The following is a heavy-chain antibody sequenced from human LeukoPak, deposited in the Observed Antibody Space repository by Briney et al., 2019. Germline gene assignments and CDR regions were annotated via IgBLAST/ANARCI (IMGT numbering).Heavy chain of an antibody. CDR1: GYTFTGYY. CDR2: INPNSGGT. Sequence: ASVKVSCKASGYTFTGYYTHWVRQAPGQGLEWMGRINPNSGGTNYAQKFQGRVTMTRDTSISTAYMELSRLRSDDTAVYYCARVHTVYYGMDVWGQGTTVTVSS. V-gene: IGHV1-2*06. D-gene: IGHD2-2*02. J-gene: IGHJ6*02. CDR3: ARVHTVYYGMDV.